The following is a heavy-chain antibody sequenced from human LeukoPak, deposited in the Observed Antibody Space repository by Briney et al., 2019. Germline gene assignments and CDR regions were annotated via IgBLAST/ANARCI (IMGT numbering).Heavy chain of an antibody. J-gene: IGHJ4*02. Sequence: PGGSLRLSCAASGFTFSSYGMHWVRKAPGKGLEWVAFIRYDGSNKYYADSVKGRFTISRDNSKNTLHLQMNSLRGEDTAVYYCAKDDGSWYYFDYWGQGTLVTVSS. CDR1: GFTFSSYG. CDR2: IRYDGSNK. CDR3: AKDDGSWYYFDY. V-gene: IGHV3-30*02. D-gene: IGHD6-13*01.